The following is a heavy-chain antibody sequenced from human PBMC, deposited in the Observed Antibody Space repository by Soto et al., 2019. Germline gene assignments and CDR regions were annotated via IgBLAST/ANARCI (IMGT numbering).Heavy chain of an antibody. CDR3: ARHGYSTSSDWPWFDP. CDR2: ITSSGTTI. CDR1: GFTFSVYT. V-gene: IGHV3-48*02. D-gene: IGHD6-6*01. J-gene: IGHJ5*02. Sequence: EAQLVESGGGLVQPGGSLRLSCAASGFTFSVYTMHWVRQSPGKGLEWISSITSSGTTISYADSVKGRFTISRDNAKSSLFLQMDTLRDEDTAVYYCARHGYSTSSDWPWFDPWGQGTLVTVSS.